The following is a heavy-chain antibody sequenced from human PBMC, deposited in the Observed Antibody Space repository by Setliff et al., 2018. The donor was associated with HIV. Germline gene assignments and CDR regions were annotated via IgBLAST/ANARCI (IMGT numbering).Heavy chain of an antibody. D-gene: IGHD2-15*01. J-gene: IGHJ5*02. CDR2: IYHSGST. Sequence: SETMSLTCAVSGYSISSGYYWGWIRQPTGKGLEWIGIIYHSGSTYYNPSLKSRVTISVDTSKNHFSLKLSSVTAADTAVYYCARSGCSGGSCYSFDPWGQGTLVTVSS. V-gene: IGHV4-38-2*01. CDR3: ARSGCSGGSCYSFDP. CDR1: GYSISSGYY.